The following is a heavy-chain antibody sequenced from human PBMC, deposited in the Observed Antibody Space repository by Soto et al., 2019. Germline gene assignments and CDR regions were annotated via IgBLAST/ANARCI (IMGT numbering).Heavy chain of an antibody. CDR1: GYSFTSYW. CDR2: IYPGDSDT. Sequence: PGESLKISCKGSGYSFTSYWIGWVRQMPGKGLEWTGIIYPGDSDTRYSPSFQGQVTISADKSISTAYLQWSSLKASDTAMYYCARPPWDYYDFWSGPVDVWGQGTLVTLSS. V-gene: IGHV5-51*01. D-gene: IGHD3-3*01. CDR3: ARPPWDYYDFWSGPVDV. J-gene: IGHJ4*02.